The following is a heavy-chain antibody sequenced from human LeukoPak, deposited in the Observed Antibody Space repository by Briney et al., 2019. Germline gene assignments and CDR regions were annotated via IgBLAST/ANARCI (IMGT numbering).Heavy chain of an antibody. CDR2: IIPIFGTA. J-gene: IGHJ4*02. Sequence: GASVKVSCKASGGTFSSYAISWVRQAPGQGLEWMGGIIPIFGTANYAQKFQGRVTITADESTSTAYMELSSLRSEDTAVYYCARSPHGVIISPPDYWGQGTLVTVSS. V-gene: IGHV1-69*13. D-gene: IGHD3-16*02. CDR3: ARSPHGVIISPPDY. CDR1: GGTFSSYA.